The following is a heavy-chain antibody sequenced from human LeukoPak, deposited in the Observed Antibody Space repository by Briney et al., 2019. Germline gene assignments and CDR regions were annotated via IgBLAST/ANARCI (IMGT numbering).Heavy chain of an antibody. D-gene: IGHD3-3*01. V-gene: IGHV3-21*01. J-gene: IGHJ4*02. CDR2: ISSRNTYI. CDR1: GFTFSSYS. CDR3: ARELSGDLDY. Sequence: GGSLRLSCAASGFTFSSYSMNWVRQAPGKGLEWVSSISSRNTYIYYADSVKGRFTISRDNARNSLYLQMSSLRAEDTAVYYCARELSGDLDYWGQGTLVTVSS.